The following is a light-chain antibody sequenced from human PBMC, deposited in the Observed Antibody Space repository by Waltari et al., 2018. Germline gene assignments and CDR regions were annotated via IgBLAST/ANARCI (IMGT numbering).Light chain of an antibody. V-gene: IGKV1-39*01. J-gene: IGKJ4*01. CDR1: QSISSY. CDR3: QQSYSTPHT. Sequence: DIQMTQSPSSLSASVGDRVTITCRASQSISSYLTWYQQKPGKAPTLLIYAASSLQSGVPSRFSGSGSATDFTLTISSLQPEDFATYYCQQSYSTPHTFGGGTKVEIK. CDR2: AAS.